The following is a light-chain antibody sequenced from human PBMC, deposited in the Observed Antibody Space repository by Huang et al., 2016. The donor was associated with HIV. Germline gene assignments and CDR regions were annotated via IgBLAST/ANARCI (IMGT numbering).Light chain of an antibody. CDR3: QQYDNWPLT. J-gene: IGKJ5*01. V-gene: IGKV3-15*01. CDR1: HSVSSN. CDR2: GAS. Sequence: DRVMTQSPATLSVAPGERVTLSCRASHSVSSNLAWYQQTPGQAPRLLIHGASTRATGIPARFSGSGSGTEFTLAISSLQSEDSGVYFCQQYDNWPLTFGQGTRLEIK.